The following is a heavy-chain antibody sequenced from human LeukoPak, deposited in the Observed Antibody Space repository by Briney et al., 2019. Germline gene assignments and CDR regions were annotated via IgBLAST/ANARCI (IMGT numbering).Heavy chain of an antibody. V-gene: IGHV3-74*01. CDR2: INTDGSST. CDR1: GFTFSSYW. Sequence: GSLRLSCAASGFTFSSYWMHWVRQAPGKGLVWVSRINTDGSSTSYADSVKGRFTISRDYAKNTLYLQMNSLRAEDTAVYYCARDPYYYDSSGYTGMDYWGQGTLVTVSS. J-gene: IGHJ4*02. D-gene: IGHD3-22*01. CDR3: ARDPYYYDSSGYTGMDY.